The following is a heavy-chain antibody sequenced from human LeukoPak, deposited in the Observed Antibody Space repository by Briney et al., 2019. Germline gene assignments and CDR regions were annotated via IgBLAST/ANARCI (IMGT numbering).Heavy chain of an antibody. CDR2: IIPIFGTA. Sequence: ASVNVSCKASVGTFSSYAISWVRQAPGQGLEWMGGIIPIFGTANYAQKFQGRVTITADESTSTAYMELSSLRSEDTAVYYCARGNDYGGNPGYYGMDVWGQGTTVTVSS. D-gene: IGHD4-23*01. V-gene: IGHV1-69*01. CDR3: ARGNDYGGNPGYYGMDV. CDR1: VGTFSSYA. J-gene: IGHJ6*02.